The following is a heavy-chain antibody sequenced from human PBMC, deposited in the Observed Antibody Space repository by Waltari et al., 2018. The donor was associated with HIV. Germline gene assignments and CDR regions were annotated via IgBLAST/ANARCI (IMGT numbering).Heavy chain of an antibody. CDR3: ARKYDSDAFDI. CDR1: DGPVSRGSHY. D-gene: IGHD3-16*01. V-gene: IGHV4-61*01. CDR2: IYYSGRT. J-gene: IGHJ3*02. Sequence: QVQLPESGPGLVKPSETLSLTCTVSDGPVSRGSHYWSWIRQPPGKGLEWIGYIYYSGRTNYNPSLKSRVTISVDTSKNQFSLKLSSVTAADTAVYYCARKYDSDAFDIWGQGTMVTVSS.